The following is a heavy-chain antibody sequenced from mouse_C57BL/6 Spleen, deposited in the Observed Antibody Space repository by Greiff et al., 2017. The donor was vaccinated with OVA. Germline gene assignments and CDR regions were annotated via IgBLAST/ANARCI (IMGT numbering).Heavy chain of an antibody. Sequence: EVMLVESGEGLVKPGGSLKLSCAASGFTFSSYAMSWVRQTPEKRLEWVAYISSGGDYIYYADTVKGRFTISRDNARNTLYLQMSSLKSEDTAMYYCTGYSNYGFAYWGQGTLVTVSA. J-gene: IGHJ3*01. CDR1: GFTFSSYA. D-gene: IGHD2-5*01. CDR3: TGYSNYGFAY. CDR2: ISSGGDYI. V-gene: IGHV5-9-1*02.